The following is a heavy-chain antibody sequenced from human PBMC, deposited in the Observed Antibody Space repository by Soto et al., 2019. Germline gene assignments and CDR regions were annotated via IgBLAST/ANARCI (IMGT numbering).Heavy chain of an antibody. J-gene: IGHJ5*02. CDR1: GYSFTNSA. CDR3: ARDPAAEANWFDP. V-gene: IGHV1-3*01. Sequence: ASVKVSCKASGYSFTNSAIHWLRHAPGQRLEWMGWINAGNGNTKYSQKFQGRVTITRDTSASTAYMELSSLRSEDTAVYYCARDPAAEANWFDPWGQGTLVTVSS. CDR2: INAGNGNT. D-gene: IGHD6-13*01.